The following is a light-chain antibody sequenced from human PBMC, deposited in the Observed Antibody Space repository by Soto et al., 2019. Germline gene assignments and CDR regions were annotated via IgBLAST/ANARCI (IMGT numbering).Light chain of an antibody. CDR3: QRYSSFPRT. CDR2: DAS. V-gene: IGKV1-5*01. CDR1: QTIGSW. J-gene: IGKJ1*01. Sequence: DIQMTQSPSTLSASVGDRVTITCRASQTIGSWLAWYQQKPGKAPELLIYDASTVEGGDPSRFSGSGSGTEFSLTITSLQPDNFATFYCQRYSSFPRTVGRGNKVVIK.